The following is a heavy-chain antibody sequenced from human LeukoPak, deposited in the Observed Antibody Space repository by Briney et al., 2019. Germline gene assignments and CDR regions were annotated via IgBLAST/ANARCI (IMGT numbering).Heavy chain of an antibody. D-gene: IGHD3-3*01. Sequence: GGSLRLSCAASGXTVSTNYMSWVRQAPGKGLEWVSFIHSGGTYYADSVKGRFTISRDNSKNTVYLQMNNLRAEDTAVYYCAPEGPVFGVRGQGTLVTVSS. V-gene: IGHV3-66*01. CDR2: IHSGGT. CDR3: APEGPVFGV. J-gene: IGHJ4*02. CDR1: GXTVSTNY.